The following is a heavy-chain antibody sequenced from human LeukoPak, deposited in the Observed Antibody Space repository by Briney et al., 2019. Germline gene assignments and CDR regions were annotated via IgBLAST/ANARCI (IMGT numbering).Heavy chain of an antibody. CDR3: ARPVVVVAKALYY. CDR1: GFIFSSYG. V-gene: IGHV3-30*03. CDR2: ISYDGSNK. J-gene: IGHJ4*02. D-gene: IGHD2-15*01. Sequence: GGSLRLSCVVSGFIFSSYGMHWVRQAPGKGLEWVAVISYDGSNKYYADSVKGRFTISRDNSKNTLYLQMKGLRAEDTAVYYCARPVVVVAKALYYWGQGTLVTVSS.